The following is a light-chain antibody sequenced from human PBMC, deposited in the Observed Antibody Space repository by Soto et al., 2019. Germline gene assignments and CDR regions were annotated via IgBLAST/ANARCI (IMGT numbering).Light chain of an antibody. CDR3: SSCASSSPWV. CDR2: DVT. J-gene: IGLJ2*01. Sequence: QSALTQPASVSGSPGQSITISCTGTSSDVGGYNYVSWYQQYPGKAPKLMIYDVTNRPSGVSNRFSGSKSGNTASLTISGLQAEDEADYYCSSCASSSPWVFGGGTKLTV. CDR1: SSDVGGYNY. V-gene: IGLV2-14*01.